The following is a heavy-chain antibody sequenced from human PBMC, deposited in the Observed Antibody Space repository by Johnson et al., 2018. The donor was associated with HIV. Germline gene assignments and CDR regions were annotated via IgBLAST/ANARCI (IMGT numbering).Heavy chain of an antibody. D-gene: IGHD1-7*01. J-gene: IGHJ3*02. Sequence: VQLVESGGGLVKPGGSLRLSCAASGFTFSDYYMSWVRQAPGKGLEWVSVIYSGGSTYYADSVKGRITISRDNSKNTLYLQMNSLRAEDTAVYYCATQGGTTSFDIWGQGTMVTVSS. CDR1: GFTFSDYY. CDR3: ATQGGTTSFDI. V-gene: IGHV3-66*02. CDR2: IYSGGST.